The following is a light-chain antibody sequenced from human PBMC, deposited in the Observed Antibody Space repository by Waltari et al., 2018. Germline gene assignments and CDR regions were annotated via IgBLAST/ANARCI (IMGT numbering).Light chain of an antibody. Sequence: DIQMTQSPSSLSASVGDTVTITCRASQDINKYINWYQQKPGQAPKLLIYDTSDLEVGVPSSISGSGFVTDFTLTIRGLQLEDIATYYCQQHDGVRSFGGGTKVEL. J-gene: IGKJ4*01. V-gene: IGKV1-33*01. CDR2: DTS. CDR3: QQHDGVRS. CDR1: QDINKY.